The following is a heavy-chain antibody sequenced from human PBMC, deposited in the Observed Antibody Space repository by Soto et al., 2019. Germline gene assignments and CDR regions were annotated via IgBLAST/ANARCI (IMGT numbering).Heavy chain of an antibody. CDR3: AKALVPTS. J-gene: IGHJ5*02. CDR1: GYSFNAYY. CDR2: INPSSGDT. V-gene: IGHV1-2*02. Sequence: VASVKVSCKASGYSFNAYYIHWVRQAPGQGLEWMGWINPSSGDTNYAQKFQGRVTMTRDTSISTAYMDLSRLRSDDTAIYFCAKALVPTSWGQGTLVTVSS.